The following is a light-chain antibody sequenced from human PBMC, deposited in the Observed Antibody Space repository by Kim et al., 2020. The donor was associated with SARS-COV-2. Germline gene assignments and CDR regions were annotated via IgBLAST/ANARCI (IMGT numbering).Light chain of an antibody. J-gene: IGLJ2*01. V-gene: IGLV2-14*03. CDR3: SSYTSSSTLDVV. CDR1: SSDVGDYNY. CDR2: DVS. Sequence: SITISSTGTSSDVGDYNYVSWYQQHPGKAPKLMIYDVSNRPSGVSNRFSGSKSGNTASLTISGLQAEDEADYYCSSYTSSSTLDVVFGGGTQLTVL.